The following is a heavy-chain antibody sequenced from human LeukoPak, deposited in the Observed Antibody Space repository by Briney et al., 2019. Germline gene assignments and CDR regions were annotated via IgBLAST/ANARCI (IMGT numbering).Heavy chain of an antibody. D-gene: IGHD5-24*01. J-gene: IGHJ6*03. CDR2: INHSGST. V-gene: IGHV4-34*01. Sequence: SETLSLTCAVYGGSFSGYYWSWIRQPPGKGLEWIGEINHSGSTNYNPSLKSRVTISVDTSKNHFSPKLSSVTAADTAVYYCARGWLQFPYYYYYMDVWGKGTTVTVSS. CDR1: GGSFSGYY. CDR3: ARGWLQFPYYYYYMDV.